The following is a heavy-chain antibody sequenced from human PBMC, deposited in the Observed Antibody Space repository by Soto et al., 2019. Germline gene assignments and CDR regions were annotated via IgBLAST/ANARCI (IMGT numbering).Heavy chain of an antibody. D-gene: IGHD3-10*01. CDR1: GGTFSSYA. V-gene: IGHV1-69*05. CDR2: IIPIFGTA. CDR3: ASYGDYYGSGSYN. J-gene: IGHJ4*02. Sequence: QVQLVQSGAEVKKPGSSVKVSCKASGGTFSSYAISWVRQAPGQGLEWMGGIIPIFGTANYAQKFQGRVTXTXHXXTSTAYMELSSLRSEDTAVYYCASYGDYYGSGSYNWGQGTLVTVSS.